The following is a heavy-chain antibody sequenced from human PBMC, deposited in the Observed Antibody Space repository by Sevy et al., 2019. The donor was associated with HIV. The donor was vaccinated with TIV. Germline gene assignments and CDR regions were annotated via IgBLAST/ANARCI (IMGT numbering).Heavy chain of an antibody. J-gene: IGHJ4*02. CDR1: GFTFIDYA. CDR3: ARGRVTSQYFDY. Sequence: GGSPRLSCADSGFTFIDYAMHWVRQAPGKGLEWVAVISDDGSKTYYADSVNGRFTISRDNSKNTLYLQMNSLRADDTAVYYCARGRVTSQYFDYWGQGTLVTDSS. D-gene: IGHD2-21*02. V-gene: IGHV3-30*04. CDR2: ISDDGSKT.